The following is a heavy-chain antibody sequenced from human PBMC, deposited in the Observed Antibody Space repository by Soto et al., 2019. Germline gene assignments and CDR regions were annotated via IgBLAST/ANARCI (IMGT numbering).Heavy chain of an antibody. D-gene: IGHD3-9*01. CDR1: GFSLSTSGVG. CDR2: IYWDDDK. Sequence: QITLKESGPTLVKPTQTLTLTCTFSGFSLSTSGVGVGWIRQPPGKALEWLALIYWDDDKRYSPSLKSRLTITTEPSKTPLVLTMPNMDPVDTATYYCAHNRYFDWLSTNWFDPWGQGTLVTVSS. J-gene: IGHJ5*02. V-gene: IGHV2-5*02. CDR3: AHNRYFDWLSTNWFDP.